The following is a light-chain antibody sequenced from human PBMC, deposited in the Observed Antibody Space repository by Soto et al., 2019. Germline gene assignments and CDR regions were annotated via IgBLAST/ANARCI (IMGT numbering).Light chain of an antibody. J-gene: IGKJ5*01. CDR3: QQYNTWPPIT. CDR1: QSVSSN. V-gene: IGKV3-15*01. CDR2: GAS. Sequence: EVVLTQSRATLSASPGEGATLSCRASQSVSSNLAWYQQKPGQAPRLLIYGASTRATGIPARFSGSGSGTEFTLTISSLQSEDFAVYYCQQYNTWPPITFGQGTRLEIK.